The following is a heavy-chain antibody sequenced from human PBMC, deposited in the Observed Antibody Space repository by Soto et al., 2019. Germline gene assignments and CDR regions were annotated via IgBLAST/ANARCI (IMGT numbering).Heavy chain of an antibody. J-gene: IGHJ3*01. CDR2: IYWDDDQ. CDR1: GFSLSTDGVG. D-gene: IGHD2-2*01. V-gene: IGHV2-5*02. Sequence: QITLKESGPTLVKPTQTLTLTCTFSGFSLSTDGVGVGWIRQPPGKALEWLALIYWDDDQRYSPSLKTRLTITKDTSKNHVVLTMTNMDPVDTATYYCAHAYGGTSWPNDGFDGWGQGTVVTVSS. CDR3: AHAYGGTSWPNDGFDG.